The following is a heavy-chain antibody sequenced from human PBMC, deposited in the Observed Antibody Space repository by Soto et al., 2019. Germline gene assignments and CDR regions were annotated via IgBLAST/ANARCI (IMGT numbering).Heavy chain of an antibody. J-gene: IGHJ4*02. Sequence: ASLKVSCKASGYTFTSCGSSWVRQAPGQGLEWMGWISAYNGNTNYAQKLQGRVTMTTDTSTSTAYMELRSLRSDDTAVYYCARDVSDSTDYWGQGTLVTVSS. CDR3: ARDVSDSTDY. CDR2: ISAYNGNT. D-gene: IGHD2-21*02. CDR1: GYTFTSCG. V-gene: IGHV1-18*01.